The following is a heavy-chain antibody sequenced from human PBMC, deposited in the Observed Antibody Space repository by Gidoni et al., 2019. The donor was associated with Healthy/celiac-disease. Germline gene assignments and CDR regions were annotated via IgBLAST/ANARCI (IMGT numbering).Heavy chain of an antibody. CDR1: GFTFSSYD. CDR3: ARSASYQLLSFDMDV. Sequence: EVQLVESGGGLVQPGGSLRPYCAASGFTFSSYDMHWVRQATGKGLEWVSAIGTAGDTYYPGSVKGRFTISRENAKTSLYLQMNSLRAGDTAVYYCARSASYQLLSFDMDVWGKGTTVTVSS. D-gene: IGHD2-2*01. J-gene: IGHJ6*03. V-gene: IGHV3-13*01. CDR2: IGTAGDT.